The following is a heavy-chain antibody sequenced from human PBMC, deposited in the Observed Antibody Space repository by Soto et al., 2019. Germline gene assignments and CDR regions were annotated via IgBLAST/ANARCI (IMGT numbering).Heavy chain of an antibody. D-gene: IGHD3-10*01. V-gene: IGHV4-39*02. CDR1: GGSISSSSYY. J-gene: IGHJ4*02. CDR3: ARDHNGERDY. CDR2: IYYSGST. Sequence: QLQLQESGPGLVKPSETLSLTCTVSGGSISSSSYYWGWIRQPPGKGLEWIGSIYYSGSTYYNPSLKSRVTISVDTSKNQFSLKLSSVTAADMAVYYCARDHNGERDYWGQGTLVTVSS.